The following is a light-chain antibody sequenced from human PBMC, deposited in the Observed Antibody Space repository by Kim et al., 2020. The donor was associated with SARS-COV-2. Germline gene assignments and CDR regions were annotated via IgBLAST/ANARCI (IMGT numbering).Light chain of an antibody. CDR1: RSNIGSNT. V-gene: IGLV1-44*01. Sequence: GQRVTISCSGSRSNIGSNTVNWYQQLPGTAPKRLIYSDNQRPSGVPDRFSGSKSGTSASLAISGLQSEDEADYYCAAWDDSLNGPVFGGGTKLTVL. CDR3: AAWDDSLNGPV. CDR2: SDN. J-gene: IGLJ3*02.